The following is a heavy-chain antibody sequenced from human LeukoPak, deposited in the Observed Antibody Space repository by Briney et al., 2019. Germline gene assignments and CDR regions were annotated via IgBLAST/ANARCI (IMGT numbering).Heavy chain of an antibody. CDR3: ASAGYDFWSGYSATYYFDY. D-gene: IGHD3-3*01. Sequence: SETLSLTCAVYGGSFSGYYRSWIRQPPGKGLEWIGEINHSGSTNYNPSLKSRVTISVDTSKNQFSLKLSSVTAADTAVYYCASAGYDFWSGYSATYYFDYWGQGTLVTVSS. V-gene: IGHV4-34*01. J-gene: IGHJ4*02. CDR2: INHSGST. CDR1: GGSFSGYY.